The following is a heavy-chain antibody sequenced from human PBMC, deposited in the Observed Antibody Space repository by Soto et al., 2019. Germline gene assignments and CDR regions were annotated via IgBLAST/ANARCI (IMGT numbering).Heavy chain of an antibody. Sequence: QVQLQQWGAGLLKPSETLSLTCAVYGGSFSGYYWSWIRQPPGKGLEWIGEINHSGSTNYNPSLKSRVNISVDTSKNQFSLKLSSVTAADTAVYYCARVLQWLDVWFDPWGQGTLVTVSS. J-gene: IGHJ5*02. CDR3: ARVLQWLDVWFDP. CDR2: INHSGST. V-gene: IGHV4-34*01. CDR1: GGSFSGYY. D-gene: IGHD6-19*01.